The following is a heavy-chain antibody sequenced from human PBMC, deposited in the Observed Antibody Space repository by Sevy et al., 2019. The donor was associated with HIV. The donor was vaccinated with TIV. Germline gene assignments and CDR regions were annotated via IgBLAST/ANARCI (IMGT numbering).Heavy chain of an antibody. Sequence: SVKVSCKASGGTFSSYAISWVRQAPGQGLEWMGGIIPIFGTANYAQKFQGRVTITADESTSTAYMELSSLRSEDTAVYYCARSYCTGGVCYRGLYYYYYGMDVWGQGTTVTVSS. CDR1: GGTFSSYA. CDR2: IIPIFGTA. D-gene: IGHD2-8*02. J-gene: IGHJ6*02. CDR3: ARSYCTGGVCYRGLYYYYYGMDV. V-gene: IGHV1-69*13.